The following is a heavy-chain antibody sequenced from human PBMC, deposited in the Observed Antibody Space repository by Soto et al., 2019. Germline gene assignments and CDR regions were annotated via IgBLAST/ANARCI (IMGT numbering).Heavy chain of an antibody. CDR2: IIPIFGTA. D-gene: IGHD1-26*01. J-gene: IGHJ6*02. CDR1: GGTFSSYA. Sequence: SVKVSCKASGGTFSSYAISWVRQAPGQGLEWMGGIIPIFGTANYAQKFQGRVTITADESTSTAYMELSSLRSEDTAVYYCARKGIVGATTPYYYYYGMDVWGQGPTVTVSS. CDR3: ARKGIVGATTPYYYYYGMDV. V-gene: IGHV1-69*13.